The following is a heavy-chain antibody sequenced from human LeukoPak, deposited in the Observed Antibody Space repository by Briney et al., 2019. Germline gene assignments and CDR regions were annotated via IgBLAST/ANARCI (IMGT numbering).Heavy chain of an antibody. V-gene: IGHV1-18*01. CDR2: IGGYKGDT. J-gene: IGHJ4*02. CDR3: ARGTLRPTTVTTGPPRPFDY. D-gene: IGHD4-17*01. CDR1: GYSFTSSG. Sequence: ASVKVSCKASGYSFTSSGISWVRQAPGQGLEWMGWIGGYKGDTKFAQKFQGRVTMTTDTSTSTAYMELRSLRSDDTAVYYCARGTLRPTTVTTGPPRPFDYWGQGTLVTVSS.